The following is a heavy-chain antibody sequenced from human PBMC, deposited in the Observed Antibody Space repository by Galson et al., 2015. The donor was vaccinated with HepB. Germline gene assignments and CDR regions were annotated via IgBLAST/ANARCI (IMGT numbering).Heavy chain of an antibody. CDR1: GYSFTTHG. V-gene: IGHV1-18*01. D-gene: IGHD3-10*01. CDR3: ARGSLLWFGELFF. J-gene: IGHJ4*02. Sequence: SVKVSCKASGYSFTTHGISWVRQAPGQGLEWMGWISAHNGNTKYAQKLQGRVSMTTDTSTSTAYMELRSLRSDDTAVYFCARGSLLWFGELFFWAQGTLVTVSS. CDR2: ISAHNGNT.